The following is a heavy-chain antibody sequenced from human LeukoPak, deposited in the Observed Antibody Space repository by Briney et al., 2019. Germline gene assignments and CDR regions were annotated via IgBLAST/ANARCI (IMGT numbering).Heavy chain of an antibody. CDR1: GYTFTSYG. CDR2: IIPILGIA. V-gene: IGHV1-69*10. J-gene: IGHJ4*02. Sequence: ASVKVSCKASGYTFTSYGISWVRQAPGQGLEWMGWIIPILGIANYAQKFQGRVTITADKSTSTAYMELSSLRSEDTAVYYCARAIDYGGGVDYWGQGTLVTVSS. D-gene: IGHD4-23*01. CDR3: ARAIDYGGGVDY.